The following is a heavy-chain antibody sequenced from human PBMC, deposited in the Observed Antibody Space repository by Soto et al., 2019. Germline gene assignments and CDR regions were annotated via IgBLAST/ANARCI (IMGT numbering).Heavy chain of an antibody. V-gene: IGHV3-48*03. CDR1: GFTFSSYE. D-gene: IGHD3-22*01. J-gene: IGHJ4*02. CDR2: ISSSGSTI. CDR3: ATAYYYDSSGYYQDDY. Sequence: AGGSLRLSCAASGFTFSSYEMNWVRQAPGKGLEWVSYISSSGSTIYYADSVKGRFTISRDNAKNSLYLQMNSLRAEDTAVYYCATAYYYDSSGYYQDDYWGQGTLVTVSS.